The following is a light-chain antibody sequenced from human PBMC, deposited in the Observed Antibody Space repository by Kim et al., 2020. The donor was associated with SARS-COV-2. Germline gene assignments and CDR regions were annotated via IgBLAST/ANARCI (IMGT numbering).Light chain of an antibody. CDR2: YDS. CDR1: NIGSKS. J-gene: IGLJ2*01. CDR3: QVWDSSYVV. Sequence: SGAPGKTARITCGGNNIGSKSVHWYQQKPGQAPVLVIYYDSDRPSGIPERFSGSNSGNTATLTISRVEAGDEADYYCQVWDSSYVVFGGGTQLTVL. V-gene: IGLV3-21*04.